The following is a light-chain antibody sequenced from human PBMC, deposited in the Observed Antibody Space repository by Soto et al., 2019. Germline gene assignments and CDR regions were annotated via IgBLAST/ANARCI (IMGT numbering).Light chain of an antibody. CDR2: AAS. J-gene: IGKJ1*01. Sequence: DIQMTQSPSSLSASVGDRVTITCRASQGIRNDLNWYQQKPGKAPKRLIYAASSLQSGVPSRFSGSGSVTEFTLTISSLQPEDFATYYCLQHNNYPRTFGQGTKVEIK. V-gene: IGKV1-17*01. CDR1: QGIRND. CDR3: LQHNNYPRT.